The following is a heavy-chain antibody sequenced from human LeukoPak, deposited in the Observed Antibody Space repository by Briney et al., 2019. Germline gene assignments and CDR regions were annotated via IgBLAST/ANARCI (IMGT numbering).Heavy chain of an antibody. V-gene: IGHV5-51*01. Sequence: GESLKISCKGSGYSFTSYWIGWVRQMPGKGLEWMGIIYPGDSDTRYSPSFQGQVTISADKSISTAYLQWSSLKASDTAMYYCARLPPYGGLTERYFDYWGQGTLVTVSS. CDR1: GYSFTSYW. CDR3: ARLPPYGGLTERYFDY. D-gene: IGHD4-23*01. J-gene: IGHJ4*02. CDR2: IYPGDSDT.